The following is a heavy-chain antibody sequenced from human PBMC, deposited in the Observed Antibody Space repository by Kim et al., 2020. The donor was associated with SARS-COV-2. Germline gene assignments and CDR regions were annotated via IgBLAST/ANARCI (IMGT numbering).Heavy chain of an antibody. Sequence: SETLSLTCTVSGGSFSCGDCFWAWIRQPPGKGLEWIGTIFYSGNTYHNPSLKSRIAIPVDTSKKQFSLWLSSVTAADTAIYYCARRRPAANPHYFHYWGQGVLVTVSS. J-gene: IGHJ4*02. CDR1: GGSFSCGDCF. CDR2: IFYSGNT. CDR3: ARRRPAANPHYFHY. D-gene: IGHD6-25*01. V-gene: IGHV4-39*01.